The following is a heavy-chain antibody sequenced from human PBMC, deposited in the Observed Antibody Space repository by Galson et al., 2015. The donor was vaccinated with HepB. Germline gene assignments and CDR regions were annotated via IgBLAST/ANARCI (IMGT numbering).Heavy chain of an antibody. CDR1: GGSISSSSYY. V-gene: IGHV4-39*01. D-gene: IGHD2-15*01. CDR2: IYYSGST. CDR3: ATGGASGPFDFDY. Sequence: QVQLQESGPGLVKPSETLSLTCTVSGGSISSSSYYWGWIRQPPGKGLEWIGSIYYSGSTYYNPSLKSRVTISVDTSNNQFSLKLSSVTAADTAVYYCATGGASGPFDFDYWGQGTLVTVSS. J-gene: IGHJ4*02.